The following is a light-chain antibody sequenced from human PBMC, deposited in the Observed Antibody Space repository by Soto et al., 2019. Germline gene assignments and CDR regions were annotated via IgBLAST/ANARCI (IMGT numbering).Light chain of an antibody. CDR3: QHYNSYSEA. V-gene: IGKV1-5*03. Sequence: IQMTQSPSTLSGSVGDRVTITCRASQTISSWLAWYQQKPGKAPKLLIYKASTLKSGVPSRFSGSGSGTEFTLTISSLQLDDFATYYCQHYNSYSEAFGQGTKVDIK. CDR2: KAS. CDR1: QTISSW. J-gene: IGKJ1*01.